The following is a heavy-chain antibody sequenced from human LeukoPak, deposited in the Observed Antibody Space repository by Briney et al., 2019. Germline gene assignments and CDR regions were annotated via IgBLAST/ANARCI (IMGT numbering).Heavy chain of an antibody. CDR3: ARGGKYGGNTASYY. V-gene: IGHV3-7*01. D-gene: IGHD4-23*01. CDR1: GFTFRSYW. Sequence: GGSLRLSCAASGFTFRSYWMTWVRQAPGNGLEWVANIKQDGSEKYYVDSVKGRFAISRDNAKNSLYLQMNTLRVEDTAFYYCARGGKYGGNTASYYWGQGTLVTVSS. J-gene: IGHJ4*02. CDR2: IKQDGSEK.